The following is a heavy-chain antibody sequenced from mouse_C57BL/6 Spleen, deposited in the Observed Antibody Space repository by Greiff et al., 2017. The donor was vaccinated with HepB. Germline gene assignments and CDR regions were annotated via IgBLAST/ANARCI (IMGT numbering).Heavy chain of an antibody. CDR1: GYTFTSYW. J-gene: IGHJ4*01. CDR3: AQWVGCTVVAMRYEAMDY. D-gene: IGHD1-1*01. Sequence: VQLQQSGAELAKPGASVKLSCKASGYTFTSYWMHWVQQRPGQGLEWIGYINPSSGYTKYNQKFKDKATLTADKSSSTAYMQLSSLTYEDSAVYYCAQWVGCTVVAMRYEAMDYWGQGTSVTVSS. CDR2: INPSSGYT. V-gene: IGHV1-7*01.